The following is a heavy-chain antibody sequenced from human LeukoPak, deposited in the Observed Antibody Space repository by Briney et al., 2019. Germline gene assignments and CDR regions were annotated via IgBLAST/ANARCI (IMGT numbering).Heavy chain of an antibody. Sequence: SETLSLTCAVSGDSISSSNWWSWVRQPPGKGLEWIGEIYHSGSANYSPSLKSRVTISVDKSKNQFSLKLNFVTAADTAVYYCARLLVVAATRGPEVYGMDVWGQGTTVTVSS. CDR3: ARLLVVAATRGPEVYGMDV. CDR1: GDSISSSNW. CDR2: IYHSGSA. V-gene: IGHV4-4*02. D-gene: IGHD2-15*01. J-gene: IGHJ6*02.